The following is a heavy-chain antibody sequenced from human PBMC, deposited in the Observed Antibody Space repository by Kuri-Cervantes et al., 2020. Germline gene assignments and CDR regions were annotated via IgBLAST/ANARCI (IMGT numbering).Heavy chain of an antibody. Sequence: GESLKISCAASGFTFSSYAISWVRQAPGKGLEWVSAISGSGGSTYYADSVKGRFTISRDNSKNTLYLQMNSLRAEDTAVYYCAKDLVRALSYYYYGMDVWGQGTTVTVSS. D-gene: IGHD3-10*01. CDR1: GFTFSSYA. J-gene: IGHJ6*02. V-gene: IGHV3-23*01. CDR3: AKDLVRALSYYYYGMDV. CDR2: ISGSGGST.